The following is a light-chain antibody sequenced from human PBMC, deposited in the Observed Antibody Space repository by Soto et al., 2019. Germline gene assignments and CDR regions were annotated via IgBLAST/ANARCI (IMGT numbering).Light chain of an antibody. CDR1: RSVRSN. J-gene: IGKJ1*01. CDR3: QQYNYWPGT. CDR2: GAS. V-gene: IGKV3-15*01. Sequence: EIVMTQSPATLSVSPGERVTLSCKASRSVRSNLAWYQQKPGQAPRLLISGASTRATGITDRFRGSGSGTEFTLTINSLQSEDFAVYYCQQYNYWPGTFGQGTKVEIK.